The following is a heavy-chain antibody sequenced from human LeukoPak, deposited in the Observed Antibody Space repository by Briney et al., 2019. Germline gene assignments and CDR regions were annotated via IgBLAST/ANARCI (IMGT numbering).Heavy chain of an antibody. CDR3: AKVLTAAGLDL. V-gene: IGHV4/OR15-8*01. CDR2: IHDDGRT. CDR1: GGSMSDSIT. D-gene: IGHD6-25*01. Sequence: PSETLSLTCSVSGGSMSDSITWGWVRQPPGKGLEWLANIHDDGRTAPNPSLRSRLTISQDRSKNQFSLKVSSVTAAETAFYYCAKVLTAAGLDLWGQGILVTVSS. J-gene: IGHJ5*02.